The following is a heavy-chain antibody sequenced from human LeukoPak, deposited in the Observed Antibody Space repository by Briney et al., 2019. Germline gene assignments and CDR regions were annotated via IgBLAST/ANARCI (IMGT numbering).Heavy chain of an antibody. D-gene: IGHD3-22*01. CDR2: IIPIFGTA. Sequence: ASVKVSCKASGGTFSSYAISWVRQAPGQGLEWMGGIIPIFGTANYAQKFQGRVTITTDESTSTAYMGLSSLRSEDTAVYYCARGSGYYYVFDYWGQGTLVTVSS. V-gene: IGHV1-69*05. CDR1: GGTFSSYA. CDR3: ARGSGYYYVFDY. J-gene: IGHJ4*02.